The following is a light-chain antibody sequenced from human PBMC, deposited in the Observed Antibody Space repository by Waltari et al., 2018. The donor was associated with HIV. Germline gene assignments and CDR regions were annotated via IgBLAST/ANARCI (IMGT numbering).Light chain of an antibody. CDR3: QETYSPTRA. Sequence: DIQMTQSSCSMSASVGDRVTITCRASQTINNYLNWYQQKSGKAPELLIYAASSLQGGVPYRFSGSGSGTDFTLTISSLQPEDFATYYCQETYSPTRAFGQGTKLEIK. J-gene: IGKJ2*01. CDR1: QTINNY. CDR2: AAS. V-gene: IGKV1-39*01.